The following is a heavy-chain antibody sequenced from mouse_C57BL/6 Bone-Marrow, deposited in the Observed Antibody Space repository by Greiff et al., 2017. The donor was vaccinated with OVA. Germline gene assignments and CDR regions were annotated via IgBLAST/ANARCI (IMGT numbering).Heavy chain of an antibody. D-gene: IGHD2-2*01. Sequence: VQLQQSGPELVKPGASVKISCKASGYAFSSSWMNWVKQRPGKGLEWIGRIYPGDGDTNYNGKFKGKATLTADKSSSTAYMQLSSLTSEDAAVYFCARGTAMVTTRWYFDGWGTGTTVTVSS. CDR2: IYPGDGDT. V-gene: IGHV1-82*01. CDR3: ARGTAMVTTRWYFDG. CDR1: GYAFSSSW. J-gene: IGHJ1*03.